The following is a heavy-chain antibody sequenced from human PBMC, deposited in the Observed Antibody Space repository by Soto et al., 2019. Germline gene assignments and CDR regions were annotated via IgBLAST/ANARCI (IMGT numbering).Heavy chain of an antibody. Sequence: QVQLVQSGAEVKKPGASVKVSCKASGSTFTSYYMHWVRQAPGQGLEWMGRINPSGSTSYAPKFQGRGTTTRDTSTSTVEMERRGLRAGDTAVYYCARGYCRGGSCDSIDYGGQGTLVTVSS. CDR1: GSTFTSYY. D-gene: IGHD2-15*01. V-gene: IGHV1-46*03. J-gene: IGHJ4*02. CDR2: INPSGST. CDR3: ARGYCRGGSCDSIDY.